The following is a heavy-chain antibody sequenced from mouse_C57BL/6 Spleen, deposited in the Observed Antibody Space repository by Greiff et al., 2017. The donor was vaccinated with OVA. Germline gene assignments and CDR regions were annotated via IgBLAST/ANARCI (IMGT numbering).Heavy chain of an antibody. CDR1: GFTFSSYA. CDR3: ARDPYGSSYLDY. V-gene: IGHV5-4*01. CDR2: ISAGGSYT. J-gene: IGHJ2*01. D-gene: IGHD1-1*01. Sequence: EVQLMESGGGLVKPGGSLKLSCAASGFTFSSYAMSWVRQTPEKRLEWVATISAGGSYTYYPDNVKGRFTISRDNAKNNLYLQMSHLKSEDTAMYDCARDPYGSSYLDYWGQGTTLTVSS.